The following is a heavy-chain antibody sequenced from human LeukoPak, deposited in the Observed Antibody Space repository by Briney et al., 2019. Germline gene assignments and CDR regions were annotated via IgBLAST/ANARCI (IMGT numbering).Heavy chain of an antibody. V-gene: IGHV1-2*02. Sequence: ASVKVSCKASGYTFTGYYMHWVRQAPGQGLEWMGWINPNSGGTNYAQKFQGRVTMTRDTSISTAYMELSSLRSEDTAVYYCARDRYGDLLGYYFDYWGQGTLVTVSS. CDR3: ARDRYGDLLGYYFDY. D-gene: IGHD4-17*01. CDR2: INPNSGGT. J-gene: IGHJ4*02. CDR1: GYTFTGYY.